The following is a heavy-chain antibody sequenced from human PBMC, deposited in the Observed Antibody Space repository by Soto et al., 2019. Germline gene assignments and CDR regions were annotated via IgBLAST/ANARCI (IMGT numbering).Heavy chain of an antibody. CDR2: IYYSGGT. D-gene: IGHD3-3*01. J-gene: IGHJ6*02. Sequence: PSETLSLTCTVSGGSVSSGSYYWSWIRQPPGKGLEWIGYIYYSGGTNYNPSLKSRVTISVDTSKNQFSLKLSSVTAADTAVYYCARDGITIFGVVTHNPYYYYGMDVWGQGTTVTVSS. CDR1: GGSVSSGSYY. CDR3: ARDGITIFGVVTHNPYYYYGMDV. V-gene: IGHV4-61*01.